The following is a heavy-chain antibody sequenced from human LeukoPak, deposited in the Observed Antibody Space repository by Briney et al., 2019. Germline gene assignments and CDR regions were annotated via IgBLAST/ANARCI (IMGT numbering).Heavy chain of an antibody. V-gene: IGHV3-53*01. CDR2: IYSGGST. CDR3: ASDRGLAN. Sequence: GGSLRLPCAASGFTVSSNYISWVGQAPGKGLEWVSVIYSGGSTYYADSVKGRFTISRDNSKNTLYLQMNSLRAEDTAVYYCASDRGLANWGQGTLVTVSS. CDR1: GFTVSSNY. J-gene: IGHJ4*02.